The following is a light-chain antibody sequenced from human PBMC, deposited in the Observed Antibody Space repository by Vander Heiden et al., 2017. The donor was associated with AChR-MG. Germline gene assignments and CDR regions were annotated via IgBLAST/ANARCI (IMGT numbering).Light chain of an antibody. CDR1: SGINVGTYR. V-gene: IGLV5-45*01. CDR3: MIWHSSASV. J-gene: IGLJ2*01. CDR2: YKSDSDK. Sequence: LLTHRPSSPASLGAQASAPCTFRSGINVGTYRKYWYQQKPGSPPQYLLRYKSDSDKQQGSGVPSRFSGSKDASANAGILLISGLQSEDEADYYCMIWHSSASVFGGGTKLTVL.